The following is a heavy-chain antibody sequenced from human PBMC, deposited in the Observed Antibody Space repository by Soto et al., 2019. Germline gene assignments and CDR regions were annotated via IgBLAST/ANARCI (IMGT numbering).Heavy chain of an antibody. D-gene: IGHD3-9*01. Sequence: QEQLVQSGAEVKKPGASVKISCKASGYTFNTYDINWVRQATGQGLEWMGWMNPESGSTGFAQSFQGRITLTGNTSINTVYMEVSSLTNEDTAVYFCARSGATGYYSTHYYGMDVWGPGTTVTVFS. J-gene: IGHJ6*02. V-gene: IGHV1-8*01. CDR3: ARSGATGYYSTHYYGMDV. CDR2: MNPESGST. CDR1: GYTFNTYD.